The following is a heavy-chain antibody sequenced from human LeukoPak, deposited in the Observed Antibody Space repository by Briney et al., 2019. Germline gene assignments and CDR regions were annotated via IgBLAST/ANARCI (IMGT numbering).Heavy chain of an antibody. CDR3: WAIVLVAARIDY. Sequence: NAGGPLRLSCAASGFTFSKAWMSWVRQAPGKGLEWVGRIKSESDGGTADYAAPVKDRFTISRDDSKNTLYLQMNSLKTEDTAVYYCWAIVLVAARIDYWGQGTLVTVSS. CDR1: GFTFSKAW. D-gene: IGHD2-2*01. CDR2: IKSESDGGTA. V-gene: IGHV3-15*01. J-gene: IGHJ4*02.